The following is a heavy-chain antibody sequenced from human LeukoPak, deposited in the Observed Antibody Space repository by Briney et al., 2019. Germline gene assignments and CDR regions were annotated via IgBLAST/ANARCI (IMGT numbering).Heavy chain of an antibody. Sequence: GGSLRLSCSASGFTFSSYAMHWVRQAPGKGLEYVSAISSNGGSTYYADAVKGRFTISRDNSKNTLYLQMSSLRAEDTAVYYCVKGSAVPDAYSYYGMDVWGKGTTVTVSS. CDR1: GFTFSSYA. V-gene: IGHV3-64D*06. D-gene: IGHD3-3*01. CDR2: ISSNGGST. J-gene: IGHJ6*04. CDR3: VKGSAVPDAYSYYGMDV.